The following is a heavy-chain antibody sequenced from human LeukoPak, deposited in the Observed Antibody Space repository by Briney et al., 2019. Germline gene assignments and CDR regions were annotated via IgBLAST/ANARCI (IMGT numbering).Heavy chain of an antibody. J-gene: IGHJ4*02. CDR2: IYYSGST. Sequence: PSETLSLTCTVSGGSISSYYWSWIRQPPGKGPEWIGYIYYSGSTNYNPSLKSRVTISADTSKNQFSLKLSSVTAADTAVYYCASMDSSGWPFDYWGQGTLVTVSS. CDR1: GGSISSYY. CDR3: ASMDSSGWPFDY. D-gene: IGHD6-19*01. V-gene: IGHV4-59*01.